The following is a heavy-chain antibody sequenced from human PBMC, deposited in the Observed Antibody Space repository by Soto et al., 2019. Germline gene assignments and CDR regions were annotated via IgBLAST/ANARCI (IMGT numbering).Heavy chain of an antibody. V-gene: IGHV1-69*12. CDR2: ITPRSATS. D-gene: IGHD2-2*01. CDR3: AREGLVLVPSTVNSDYYYSAMDV. Sequence: QVQLVQSGAEVKKPGSSVKVSCKAPGDTFSTYTITWVRQAPGQGLEWMGGITPRSATSNYAQKFQGRVTLTADESTSTVYMELSSLTSEDTAVYYCAREGLVLVPSTVNSDYYYSAMDVWGQGTTVTVSS. J-gene: IGHJ6*02. CDR1: GDTFSTYT.